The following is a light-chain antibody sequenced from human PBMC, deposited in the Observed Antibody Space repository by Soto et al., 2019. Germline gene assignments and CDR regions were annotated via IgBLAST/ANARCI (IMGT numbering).Light chain of an antibody. CDR2: DAS. Sequence: DIQMTQSPSSLSASVGDRVTITCQASQDSSNDLNWYQQKPGTAPKLLIYDASNLETGVPSRFSGSGSGTDFTFTISSLQPEDIATYYCQQYDNLPLTFGGGTKVEIK. CDR1: QDSSND. J-gene: IGKJ4*01. V-gene: IGKV1-33*01. CDR3: QQYDNLPLT.